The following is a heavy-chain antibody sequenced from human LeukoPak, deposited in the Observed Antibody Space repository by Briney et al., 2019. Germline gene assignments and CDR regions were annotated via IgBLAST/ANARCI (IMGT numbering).Heavy chain of an antibody. V-gene: IGHV4-34*01. CDR2: INHSGST. D-gene: IGHD3-3*01. CDR3: ARATFYYYDFWSGHRYWFDP. Sequence: MPSETLSLTCAVYGGSFSGYYWSWIRQPPGKGLEWIGEINHSGSTNYNPSLKSRVTISVDTSKNQFSLKLSSVTAADTAVYYCARATFYYYDFWSGHRYWFDPWGQGTLVTVSS. J-gene: IGHJ5*02. CDR1: GGSFSGYY.